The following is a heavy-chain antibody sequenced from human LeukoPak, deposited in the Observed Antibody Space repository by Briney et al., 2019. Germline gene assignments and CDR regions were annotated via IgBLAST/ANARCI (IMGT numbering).Heavy chain of an antibody. J-gene: IGHJ6*04. CDR1: GGSFSGYY. CDR3: ARVEVVAATTINYYYYGMGV. D-gene: IGHD2-15*01. Sequence: PSETLSLTCAVYGGSFSGYYWSWIRQPPGKGLEWIGEINHSGSTNYNPSLKSRVTISVDTSKNQFSLKLSSVTAADTAVFYCARVEVVAATTINYYYYGMGVWGRGTPVTVSS. CDR2: INHSGST. V-gene: IGHV4-34*01.